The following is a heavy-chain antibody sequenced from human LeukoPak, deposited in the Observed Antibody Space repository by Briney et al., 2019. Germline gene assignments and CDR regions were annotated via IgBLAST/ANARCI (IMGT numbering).Heavy chain of an antibody. CDR2: TRNKANSYTT. J-gene: IGHJ4*02. V-gene: IGHV3-72*01. CDR3: ARGPDYFDY. CDR1: GFTFSDHY. Sequence: PGGSLRLSCAASGFTFSDHYMDWVRQAPGKGLEWVGRTRNKANSYTTEYAASVKGRFTISRDDSKNSLYLQMNSLKTGDTAVYYCARGPDYFDYWGQGTLVTVSS.